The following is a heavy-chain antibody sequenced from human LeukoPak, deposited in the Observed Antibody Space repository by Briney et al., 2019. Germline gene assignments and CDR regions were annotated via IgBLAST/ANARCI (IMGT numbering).Heavy chain of an antibody. J-gene: IGHJ3*02. Sequence: SETLSLTCTVSGGSISSGDYYWSWIRQPPGKGLEWIGYIYYSGSTYYTPSLKSRVTISVDTSENQFSLKLSSVTAADTAVYYCASSRRYYYDSSGYYAFDIWGQGTMVTVSS. CDR2: IYYSGST. D-gene: IGHD3-22*01. V-gene: IGHV4-30-4*08. CDR3: ASSRRYYYDSSGYYAFDI. CDR1: GGSISSGDYY.